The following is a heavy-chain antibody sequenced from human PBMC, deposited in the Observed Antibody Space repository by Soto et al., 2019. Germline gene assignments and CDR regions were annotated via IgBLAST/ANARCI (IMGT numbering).Heavy chain of an antibody. J-gene: IGHJ5*02. D-gene: IGHD3-22*01. Sequence: QVQLVQSGAEVKKPGSSVKVSCKSSGGTFSTYTLAWVRQAPGHGLEWVGGIIPIFGTANYPQKFKGRVTITADESTSTADMELSSLRPADTAVYYCASPQGSSGYWNSCFDPWGQGTLVTVSS. CDR2: IIPIFGTA. CDR1: GGTFSTYT. CDR3: ASPQGSSGYWNSCFDP. V-gene: IGHV1-69*01.